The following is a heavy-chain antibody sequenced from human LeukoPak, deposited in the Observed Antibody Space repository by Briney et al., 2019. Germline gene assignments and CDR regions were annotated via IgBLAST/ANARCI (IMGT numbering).Heavy chain of an antibody. CDR2: IYYSGST. J-gene: IGHJ4*02. CDR1: GGSISSSNYY. CDR3: ARDIGAGFGFIGVYDY. D-gene: IGHD3-10*01. Sequence: KPSQTLSLTCTVSGGSISSSNYYWNWIRQPAGKGLEWIGYIYYSGSTNYNPSLKSRVTISVDTSKNQFSLRLSSVTAADTAVYYCARDIGAGFGFIGVYDYWGQGTLVTVSS. V-gene: IGHV4-61*10.